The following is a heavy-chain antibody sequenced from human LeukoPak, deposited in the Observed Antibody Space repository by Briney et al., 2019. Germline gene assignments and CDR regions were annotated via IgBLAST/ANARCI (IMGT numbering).Heavy chain of an antibody. CDR2: IYPGDSDP. J-gene: IGHJ4*02. Sequence: GESLKISCKGSGYSFSSYWIAWVRQMPGKGLEWMGIIYPGDSDPKYSPSLQGQVTISADKSISTAYLQWSSLKASDSAIYYCARQYYFDYWGQGTLVTVSS. CDR1: GYSFSSYW. CDR3: ARQYYFDY. V-gene: IGHV5-51*01.